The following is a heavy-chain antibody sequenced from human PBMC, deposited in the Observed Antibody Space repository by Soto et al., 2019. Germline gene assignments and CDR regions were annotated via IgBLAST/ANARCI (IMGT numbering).Heavy chain of an antibody. V-gene: IGHV3-11*01. J-gene: IGHJ6*02. CDR3: ARYCSSRKCFRYPYYYGMDL. CDR2: ISNSGSPI. CDR1: GFTFSDYH. D-gene: IGHD2-2*01. Sequence: GGSLRLSCAASGFTFSDYHMSWIRQAPGKGLEWTSYISNSGSPIYYADSVKGRFTISRDNAKNSLYLQMDSLRAEDTAVYYCARYCSSRKCFRYPYYYGMDLWAKGPRSPSP.